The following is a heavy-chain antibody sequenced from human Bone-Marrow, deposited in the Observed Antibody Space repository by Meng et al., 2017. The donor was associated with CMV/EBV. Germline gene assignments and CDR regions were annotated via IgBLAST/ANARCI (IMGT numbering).Heavy chain of an antibody. V-gene: IGHV3-30*04. D-gene: IGHD2-8*01. J-gene: IGHJ4*02. CDR2: ISADGRNT. CDR3: AREYFGYLDS. CDR1: GLTFSSHT. Sequence: GGPLRLSCEASGLTFSSHTMYWVRQAPGKGLERVAVISADGRNTHNADSVQGRFTISRDNSNNTLYLQMNSLRPDDTAVYYCAREYFGYLDSWGQGTLVTVSS.